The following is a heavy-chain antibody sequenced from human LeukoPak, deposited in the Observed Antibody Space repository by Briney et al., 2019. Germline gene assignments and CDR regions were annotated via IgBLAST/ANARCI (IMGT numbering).Heavy chain of an antibody. Sequence: SETLSLTCAVYGGSFSGYYWSWIRQPPGKGLEWIGEINHSGSTNYNPSLKSRVTISVDTSKNQFSLKLSSVTAADTAVYYCARADYDSDRTYAPFDYWGQGTLVTVSS. CDR1: GGSFSGYY. D-gene: IGHD3-22*01. CDR2: INHSGST. J-gene: IGHJ4*02. V-gene: IGHV4-34*01. CDR3: ARADYDSDRTYAPFDY.